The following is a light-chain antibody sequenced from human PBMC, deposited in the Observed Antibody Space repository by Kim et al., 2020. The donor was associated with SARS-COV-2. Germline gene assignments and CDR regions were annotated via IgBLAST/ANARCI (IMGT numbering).Light chain of an antibody. CDR2: GKN. V-gene: IGLV3-19*01. J-gene: IGLJ2*01. Sequence: SSELTQDPAVSVALGQTVRITCQGVSLRSYYAIWYQQKPGQAPVLVIYGKNNRPSGIPDRFSGSSSGNTASLTITGAQAEDEADYYCNSRDSSGNHVVFG. CDR3: NSRDSSGNHVV. CDR1: SLRSYY.